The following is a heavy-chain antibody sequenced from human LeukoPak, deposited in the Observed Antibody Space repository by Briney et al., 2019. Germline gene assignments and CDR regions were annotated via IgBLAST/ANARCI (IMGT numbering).Heavy chain of an antibody. CDR3: ARQHSSAYYYFDY. D-gene: IGHD3-22*01. V-gene: IGHV4-59*08. CDR2: IFYSGST. CDR1: GGSISSYF. J-gene: IGHJ4*02. Sequence: SETLSLTCTVFGGSISSYFWSWMRQPPGKGLEWIGYIFYSGSTNYNPSLKSRVTISVDTSKNQFSLKLSSVTAADTAIYYCARQHSSAYYYFDYWGQGTLVTVSS.